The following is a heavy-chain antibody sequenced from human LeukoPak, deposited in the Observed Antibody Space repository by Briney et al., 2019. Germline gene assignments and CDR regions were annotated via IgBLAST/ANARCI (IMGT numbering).Heavy chain of an antibody. CDR1: GFTFSFYW. Sequence: PGGSLRLSCTASGFTFSFYWMSWVRQAPGKGLEWVANINQDGSGRYYVDSVKGRFTISRDNAKNALYLQMKSLRCEDTAVDYVAHQGPWGQGTLVTVSS. CDR2: INQDGSGR. CDR3: AHQGP. J-gene: IGHJ5*02. V-gene: IGHV3-7*01.